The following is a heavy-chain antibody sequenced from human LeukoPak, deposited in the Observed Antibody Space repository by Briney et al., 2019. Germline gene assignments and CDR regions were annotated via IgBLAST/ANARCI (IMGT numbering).Heavy chain of an antibody. CDR2: INPNSGGT. CDR1: GYTFAAYY. J-gene: IGHJ4*02. D-gene: IGHD2-15*01. CDR3: ARDLGSRGGYFSGY. Sequence: ASVKVSCKASGYTFAAYYMHWVRQAPGQGLEWMGWINPNSGGTNSAQKFQGRVTMTRDTSITTTYMEVGRLTSDDTAVYYCARDLGSRGGYFSGYRGQGTLVSVSS. V-gene: IGHV1-2*02.